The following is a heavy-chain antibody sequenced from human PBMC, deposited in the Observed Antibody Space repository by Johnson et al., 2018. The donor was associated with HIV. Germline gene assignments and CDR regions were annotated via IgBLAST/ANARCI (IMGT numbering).Heavy chain of an antibody. J-gene: IGHJ3*02. CDR2: IKQDGSEK. V-gene: IGHV3-7*01. CDR1: GFTFSTYA. CDR3: ARDQRGDIIPTTYDAFDI. Sequence: VHLVESGGGLVQPGGSLRLSCAASGFTFSTYAMSWVRQAPGKGLEWVANIKQDGSEKYYVDSVKGRFTISRDNSKNTLYLQMNSLRAEDTAVYYCARDQRGDIIPTTYDAFDIWGQGTMVTVSS. D-gene: IGHD5-12*01.